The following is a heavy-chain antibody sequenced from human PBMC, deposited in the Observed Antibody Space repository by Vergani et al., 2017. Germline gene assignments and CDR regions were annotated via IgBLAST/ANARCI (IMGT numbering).Heavy chain of an antibody. CDR2: ISGSGATS. CDR1: GFTFTSYA. V-gene: IGHV3-23*01. CDR3: RGEMDV. J-gene: IGHJ6*04. Sequence: EVRLLESGGGLVQPGGSLRLSCVGSGFTFTSYAMNWVRQAPGKGLEWVSGISGSGATSYYAESMKGRFAMSRDNSKNTLYLQMNSLRTEDTANYYCRGEMDVWGKGTTVTVSS.